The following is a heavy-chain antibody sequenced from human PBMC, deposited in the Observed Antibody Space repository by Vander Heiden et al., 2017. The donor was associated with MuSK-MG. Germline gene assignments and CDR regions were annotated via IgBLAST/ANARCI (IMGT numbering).Heavy chain of an antibody. CDR1: GFTFSSYS. CDR2: ISSSSSYI. Sequence: EVQLVESGGGLVKPGGSLRLSCAASGFTFSSYSMNWGRQAPGKGLEWVSSISSSSSYIYYAESVKGRFTISRDNAKNSLYRQMNSLRAEETDVYYCARDRRYSSGGKPSRYFDLWGRGTMVTVSS. CDR3: ARDRRYSSGGKPSRYFDL. J-gene: IGHJ2*01. V-gene: IGHV3-21*01. D-gene: IGHD6-19*01.